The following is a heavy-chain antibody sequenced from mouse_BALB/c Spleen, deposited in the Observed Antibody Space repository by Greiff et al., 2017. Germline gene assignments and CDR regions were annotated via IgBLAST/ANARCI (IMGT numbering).Heavy chain of an antibody. D-gene: IGHD1-1*01. CDR3: ARGEIYYYGNWFAY. V-gene: IGHV5-6-5*01. CDR2: ISSGGST. Sequence: EVQRVESGGGLVKPGGSLKLSCAASGFTFSSYAMSWVRQTPEKRLEWVASISSGGSTYYPDSVKGRFTISRDNARNILYLQMSSLRSEDTAMYYCARGEIYYYGNWFAYWGQGTLVTVSA. CDR1: GFTFSSYA. J-gene: IGHJ3*01.